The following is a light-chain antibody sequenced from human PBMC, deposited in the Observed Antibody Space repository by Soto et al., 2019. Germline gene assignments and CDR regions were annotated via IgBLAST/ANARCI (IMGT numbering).Light chain of an antibody. CDR1: RSVSSSY. V-gene: IGKV3-20*01. J-gene: IGKJ2*01. Sequence: EIVLTQSPGTLSLSPGERATLSCRASRSVSSSYLAWYQQKPGQAPRLLLYVASSRATGIPDRFSGSGSGTDFTLTISRLEPEDFAVYYCQQYGSSPPYTFGQGTKLEIK. CDR2: VAS. CDR3: QQYGSSPPYT.